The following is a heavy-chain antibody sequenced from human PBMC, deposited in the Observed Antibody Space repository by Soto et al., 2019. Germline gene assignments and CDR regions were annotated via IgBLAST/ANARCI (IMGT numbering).Heavy chain of an antibody. CDR3: ARSGYCTNGVCYTPFDY. Sequence: SETLSLTCTVSGGSISSGDYYWSWIRQPPGKGLEWIGYIYYSGSTYYNPSLKSRVTISVDTSKNQFSLKLSSVTAADTAVYYCARSGYCTNGVCYTPFDYWGQGTLVTVSS. J-gene: IGHJ4*02. CDR2: IYYSGST. V-gene: IGHV4-30-4*01. CDR1: GGSISSGDYY. D-gene: IGHD2-8*01.